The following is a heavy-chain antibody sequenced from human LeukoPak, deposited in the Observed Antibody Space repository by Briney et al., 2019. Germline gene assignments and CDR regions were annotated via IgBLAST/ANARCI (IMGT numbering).Heavy chain of an antibody. CDR2: IYYSGST. CDR1: GGSISSSSYY. D-gene: IGHD4-17*01. CDR3: ASLHDYGDYYWFDP. J-gene: IGHJ5*02. Sequence: SETLSLTCTVSGGSISSSSYYWGWIRQPPGKGLEWIGSIYYSGSTYYNSSLKSRVTMSVDTSKNQFSLKLSSVTAADTAVYYCASLHDYGDYYWFDPWGQGTLVTVSS. V-gene: IGHV4-39*07.